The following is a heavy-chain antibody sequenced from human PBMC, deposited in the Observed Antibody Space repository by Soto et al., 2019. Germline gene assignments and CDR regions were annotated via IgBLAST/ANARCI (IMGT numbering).Heavy chain of an antibody. V-gene: IGHV1-3*01. J-gene: IGHJ3*01. CDR2: INPANGNT. CDR1: GFTFSDTL. CDR3: ARDIVSVGPRANEAFEV. Sequence: QVQLVQSGAEMKKPGASVNISCQASGFTFSDTLINWVRQGPGQGLEWMGWINPANGNTRYSESFQGRVTISSLSSASPAYVALSDLTSEDTAVYYCARDIVSVGPRANEAFEVWGQGTMITVSS. D-gene: IGHD1-26*01.